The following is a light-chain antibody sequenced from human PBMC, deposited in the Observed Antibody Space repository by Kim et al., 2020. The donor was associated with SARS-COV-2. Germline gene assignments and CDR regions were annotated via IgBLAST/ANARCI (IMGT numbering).Light chain of an antibody. Sequence: EIVMTQSPATVSVSPGERATLSCRASQSVGSNLAWYQKKPGQAPRLLLYGASTRATGIPARFSGSGSGTEFSLTISSLQSEDVAVYYCQQFYKWTPITFGQGTRLEIK. CDR3: QQFYKWTPIT. CDR2: GAS. J-gene: IGKJ5*01. CDR1: QSVGSN. V-gene: IGKV3-15*01.